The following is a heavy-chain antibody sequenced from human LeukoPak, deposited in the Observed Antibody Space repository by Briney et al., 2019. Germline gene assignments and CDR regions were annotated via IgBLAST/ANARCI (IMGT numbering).Heavy chain of an antibody. Sequence: GGSLRLSCAASGFTFDDYAMLWVRQAPGKGLEWLSLISGDGGGTYFADSVKGRFTVSRDNSKNSLYLQMNSLTTEDTALYYCATYSSAWRSFDYWGQGTLVTVPS. J-gene: IGHJ4*02. CDR3: ATYSSAWRSFDY. V-gene: IGHV3-43*02. CDR2: ISGDGGGT. CDR1: GFTFDDYA. D-gene: IGHD6-19*01.